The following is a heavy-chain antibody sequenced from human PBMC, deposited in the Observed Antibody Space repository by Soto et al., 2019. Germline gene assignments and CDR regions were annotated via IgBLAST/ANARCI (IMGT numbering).Heavy chain of an antibody. V-gene: IGHV3-23*01. D-gene: IGHD6-13*01. Sequence: GGSLRLSCAASGFTFSSYAMSWVRQAPGKGLEWVSAISGSGGSTYYADSVKGRFTISRDTSKNTLYPQMNSLSVEDTAVYYCARGHSSSRDYWGQGTLVTVSS. CDR2: ISGSGGST. J-gene: IGHJ4*02. CDR1: GFTFSSYA. CDR3: ARGHSSSRDY.